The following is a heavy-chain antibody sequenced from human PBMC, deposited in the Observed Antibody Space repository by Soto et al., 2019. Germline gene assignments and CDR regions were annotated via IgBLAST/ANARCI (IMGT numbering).Heavy chain of an antibody. V-gene: IGHV1-69*13. J-gene: IGHJ6*02. D-gene: IGHD4-17*01. Sequence: SVKVSCKASGGTFSSYAISWVRQAPGQGLEWMGGIIPIFGTANYAQKFQGRVTITADGSTSTAYMELSSLRSEDTAVYYCAREGSYGDYSYYYYYGMDVWGHGTTVTVSS. CDR2: IIPIFGTA. CDR1: GGTFSSYA. CDR3: AREGSYGDYSYYYYYGMDV.